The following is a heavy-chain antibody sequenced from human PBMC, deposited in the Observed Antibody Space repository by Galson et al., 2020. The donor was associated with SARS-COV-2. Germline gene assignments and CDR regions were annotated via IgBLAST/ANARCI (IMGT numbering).Heavy chain of an antibody. V-gene: IGHV3-48*03. J-gene: IGHJ6*02. CDR1: GFTFSSYE. CDR2: ISSSGSTI. CDR3: ATEISYGIYYYYGMDV. Sequence: GGSLRLSCAASGFTFSSYEMNWVRQAPGKGLEWVSYISSSGSTIYYADSVKGRFTISSDNAKNSLYLQMNSLRAEDTAVYYCATEISYGIYYYYGMDVWGQGTTVTVSS. D-gene: IGHD5-18*01.